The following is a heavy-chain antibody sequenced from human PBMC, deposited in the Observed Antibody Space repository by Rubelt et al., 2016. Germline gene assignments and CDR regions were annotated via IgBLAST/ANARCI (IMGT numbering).Heavy chain of an antibody. D-gene: IGHD2-2*01. CDR3: AHSGGYQLIDY. J-gene: IGHJ4*02. Sequence: QITLKESGPTLVKPTQTLTLTCTFSGFSVSTSGVGVGWIRQPPGRALEWLALIYWDDDKRYSPSLKSRLTITKDTSKNQVVLTMTNMDPVDTGTYYCAHSGGYQLIDYWGQGTLVTVSS. V-gene: IGHV2-5*02. CDR1: GFSVSTSGVG. CDR2: IYWDDDK.